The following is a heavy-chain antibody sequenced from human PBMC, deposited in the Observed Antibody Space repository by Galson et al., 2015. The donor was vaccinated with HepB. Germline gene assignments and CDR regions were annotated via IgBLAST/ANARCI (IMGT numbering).Heavy chain of an antibody. CDR1: GGSISSSSYY. Sequence: LSLTCTVSGGSISSSSYYWGWIRQPPGKGLEWIGSIYYSGSTYYNPSLKSRVTISVDTSKNQFSLKLSSVTAADTAVYYCARLRGGWCNYWGQGTLVTVSS. CDR3: ARLRGGWCNY. D-gene: IGHD6-19*01. J-gene: IGHJ4*02. CDR2: IYYSGST. V-gene: IGHV4-39*01.